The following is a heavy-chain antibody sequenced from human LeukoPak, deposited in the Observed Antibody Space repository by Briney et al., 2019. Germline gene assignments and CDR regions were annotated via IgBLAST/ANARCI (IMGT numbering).Heavy chain of an antibody. CDR2: IYSNDNS. CDR1: GFTVSSNF. D-gene: IGHD3-22*01. J-gene: IGHJ4*02. V-gene: IGHV3-66*01. CDR3: ARAGYYFDNSGYYPPQF. Sequence: PGGSPRLSCSTSGFTVSSNFMSWVRQAPGKGLEWVSVIYSNDNSYYADSVKGRFTISRDTSKNTQYLQMNNLRAEDTAVYYCARAGYYFDNSGYYPPQFWGQGTLVTVSS.